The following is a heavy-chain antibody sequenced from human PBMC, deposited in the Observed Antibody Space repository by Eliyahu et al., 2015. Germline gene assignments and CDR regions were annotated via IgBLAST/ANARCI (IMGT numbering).Heavy chain of an antibody. V-gene: IGHV2-5*02. CDR1: GFSXSXXGVG. J-gene: IGHJ5*02. Sequence: QITLKESGPTLVKPTQTLTLTCTFSGFSXSXXGVGXGWIRQPPGXALEXLXHIYWDDNKRYSPSLNNRLTVTKATSKNRVVLTMTNVDLVDTATYYCARRFGDYVRYFGPWGQGILVTVSS. CDR3: ARRFGDYVRYFGP. D-gene: IGHD3-10*01. CDR2: IYWDDNK.